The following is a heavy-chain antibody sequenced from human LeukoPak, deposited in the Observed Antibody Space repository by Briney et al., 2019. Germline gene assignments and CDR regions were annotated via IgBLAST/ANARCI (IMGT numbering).Heavy chain of an antibody. D-gene: IGHD2-8*01. Sequence: SETLSLTCAVYGGSFSGYYWSWIRQPPGKGLEWIGEINHSGSTNYNPSLKSRVTTSVDTSKNQFSLKLSSVTAADTAVYYCARGTPPSATNDYWGQGTLVTVSS. J-gene: IGHJ4*02. CDR2: INHSGST. CDR3: ARGTPPSATNDY. V-gene: IGHV4-34*01. CDR1: GGSFSGYY.